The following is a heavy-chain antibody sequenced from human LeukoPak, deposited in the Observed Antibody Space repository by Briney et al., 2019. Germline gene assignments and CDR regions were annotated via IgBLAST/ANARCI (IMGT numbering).Heavy chain of an antibody. CDR1: GGTFSSYA. V-gene: IGHV1-69*01. Sequence: SVRVSCKASGGTFSSYAISWVRQAPGQGLEWMGGIIPIFGTANYAQKFQGRVTITADESTSTAFMELSSLRSEDTAVYYCARGALYDSSGYYYVYWGQGTLVTVSS. D-gene: IGHD3-22*01. CDR3: ARGALYDSSGYYYVY. J-gene: IGHJ4*02. CDR2: IIPIFGTA.